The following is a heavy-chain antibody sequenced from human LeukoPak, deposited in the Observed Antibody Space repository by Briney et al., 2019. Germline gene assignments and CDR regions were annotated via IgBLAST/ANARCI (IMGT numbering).Heavy chain of an antibody. D-gene: IGHD5-18*01. CDR1: GFTFSNYW. V-gene: IGHV3-7*05. Sequence: PGGSLRLSCAASGFTFSNYWMNWVRQAPGKGLEWVANIKQDGSEKYYVDSVKGRFTISRDNAKNSLYLQMNSLRGEDAAVYFCARVARYTFDIWGQGTMVTVSS. J-gene: IGHJ3*02. CDR3: ARVARYTFDI. CDR2: IKQDGSEK.